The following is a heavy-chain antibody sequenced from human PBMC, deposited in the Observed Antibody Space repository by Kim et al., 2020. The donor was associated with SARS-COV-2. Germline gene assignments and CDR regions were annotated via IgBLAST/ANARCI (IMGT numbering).Heavy chain of an antibody. CDR2: LGQDGTVT. J-gene: IGHJ4*02. CDR1: GFTFNSYW. V-gene: IGHV3-7*03. CDR3: AKYDVDGTGYYFDH. Sequence: GGSLRLSCAASGFTFNSYWMTWVRQAPGKGLEWVANLGQDGTVTNYVDSVRGRFTISRDNAKDSLYLQMNTLRAEDTAMYYCAKYDVDGTGYYFDHWGQGTLVTVSS. D-gene: IGHD2-8*02.